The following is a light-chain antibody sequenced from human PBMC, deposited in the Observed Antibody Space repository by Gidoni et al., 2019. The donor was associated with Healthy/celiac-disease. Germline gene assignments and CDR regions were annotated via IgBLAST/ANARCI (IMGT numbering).Light chain of an antibody. CDR1: QSTSSY. Sequence: IQMTQSPSSLSASVGDRVTITCRASQSTSSYLHWYQQKPGEAPKLLIYAASSLQSEVPSRFSSSGAGTDFTLTISRLQPEDVATYYCQHCNTTRWTFGQXTRLEIK. CDR2: AAS. CDR3: QHCNTTRWT. J-gene: IGKJ1*01. V-gene: IGKV1-39*01.